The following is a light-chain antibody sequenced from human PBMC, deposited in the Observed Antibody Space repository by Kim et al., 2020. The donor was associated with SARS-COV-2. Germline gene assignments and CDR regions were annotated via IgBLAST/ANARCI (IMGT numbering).Light chain of an antibody. Sequence: EIVMTQSPATLSVSPGERATLSCRASQSVSSYLAWYQQKPGQAPRLLIYGASTRATGIPARFSVSGSGTEFTLTISSLQSEDFAVYYCQQYSNWPLLTFGGGTKVDIK. V-gene: IGKV3-15*01. CDR2: GAS. CDR3: QQYSNWPLLT. CDR1: QSVSSY. J-gene: IGKJ4*01.